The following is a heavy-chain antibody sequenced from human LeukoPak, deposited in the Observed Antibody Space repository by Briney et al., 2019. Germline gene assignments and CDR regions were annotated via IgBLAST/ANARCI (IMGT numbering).Heavy chain of an antibody. D-gene: IGHD5-12*01. J-gene: IGHJ4*02. Sequence: ASVKVSCKASGYTFTSYAMHWVRQAPGQRLEWMGWINAGNGNTKYSQKFQGRVTITRDTSASTAYMELSSLRSEDTAVYHCAAGIVATTDDYWGQGTLVTVSS. CDR2: INAGNGNT. CDR1: GYTFTSYA. V-gene: IGHV1-3*01. CDR3: AAGIVATTDDY.